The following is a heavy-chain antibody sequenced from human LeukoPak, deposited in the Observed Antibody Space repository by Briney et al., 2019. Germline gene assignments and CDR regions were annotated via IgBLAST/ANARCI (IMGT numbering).Heavy chain of an antibody. Sequence: GGSLSFSCAASGFTFSSYEMNWVRQAPGKGLEWASYISSSGSTIYYTDSVKGRFTISRDNAKNSLYLPMNSLRAEDTAVYYCAELGITMIGGVWGKGTTVTISS. J-gene: IGHJ6*04. V-gene: IGHV3-48*03. CDR3: AELGITMIGGV. D-gene: IGHD3-10*02. CDR1: GFTFSSYE. CDR2: ISSSGSTI.